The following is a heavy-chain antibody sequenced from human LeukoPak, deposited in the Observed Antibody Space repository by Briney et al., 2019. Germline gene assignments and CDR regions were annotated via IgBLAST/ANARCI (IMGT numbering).Heavy chain of an antibody. D-gene: IGHD1-26*01. CDR2: IIPILGIA. Sequence: ASVKVSCKASGGTFSSYAISWVRQAPGQGLEWMGGIIPILGIANYAQKFQGRVTITADKSTSTAYMELSSLRSEDTAVYYCARWARAPGRYYYGMDVWGQGTTVTVSS. CDR1: GGTFSSYA. J-gene: IGHJ6*02. CDR3: ARWARAPGRYYYGMDV. V-gene: IGHV1-69*10.